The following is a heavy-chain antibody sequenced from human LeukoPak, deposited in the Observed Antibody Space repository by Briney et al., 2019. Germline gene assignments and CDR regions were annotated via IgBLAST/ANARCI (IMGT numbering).Heavy chain of an antibody. D-gene: IGHD2-2*01. CDR3: ARDKLELGYCSSTSCYEGY. Sequence: GGSLRLSCAASGFTFSSYSMNWVRQAPGKGLEWVSSISSSSSYIYYADSVKCRFTISRDNAKNSLYLQMNSLRAEDTAVYYCARDKLELGYCSSTSCYEGYWGQGTLVTVSS. CDR2: ISSSSSYI. J-gene: IGHJ4*02. CDR1: GFTFSSYS. V-gene: IGHV3-21*01.